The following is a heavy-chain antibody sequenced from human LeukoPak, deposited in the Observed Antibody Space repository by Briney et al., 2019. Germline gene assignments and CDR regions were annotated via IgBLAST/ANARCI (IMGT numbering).Heavy chain of an antibody. CDR3: ARDIVSGSGSLDY. J-gene: IGHJ4*02. Sequence: GGSLRLSCAASRFSFSNYWMHWVRQAPGKGLVWVSRVKSDGSDPSYADSVKGRYTISRDNAENMLYLQMNTLGAEDTAVYYCARDIVSGSGSLDYWGQGTLVTVSS. V-gene: IGHV3-74*01. CDR1: RFSFSNYW. CDR2: VKSDGSDP. D-gene: IGHD3-10*01.